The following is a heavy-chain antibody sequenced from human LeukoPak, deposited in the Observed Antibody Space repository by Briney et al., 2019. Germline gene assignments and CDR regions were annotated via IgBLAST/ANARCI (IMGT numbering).Heavy chain of an antibody. CDR1: GGSFSGFY. D-gene: IGHD1-14*01. CDR2: INQSGST. J-gene: IGHJ4*02. Sequence: SETLSLTCAVYGGSFSGFYWSWIRQPPGKGLEWIGEINQSGSTNYNPSLKSRVTISVDTSKNQIFLKLSSLTAADTAVYYCARRRNLSGLGSLLVKKNFFDSWGQGTLVTVSS. V-gene: IGHV4-34*01. CDR3: ARRRNLSGLGSLLVKKNFFDS.